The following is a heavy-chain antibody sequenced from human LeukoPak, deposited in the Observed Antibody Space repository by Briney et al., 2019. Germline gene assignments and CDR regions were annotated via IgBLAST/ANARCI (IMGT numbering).Heavy chain of an antibody. V-gene: IGHV5-51*01. CDR3: ARGLGATTSPFDY. J-gene: IGHJ4*02. Sequence: GESLKISCQASGYTFTNYWIGWVRQMPGKGLEWMGIIYPGDSDTRYSPPFQGQVTISADKSISTAYLQWSSLKASDTAMYYCARGLGATTSPFDYWGQGTLVTVSS. CDR1: GYTFTNYW. D-gene: IGHD1-26*01. CDR2: IYPGDSDT.